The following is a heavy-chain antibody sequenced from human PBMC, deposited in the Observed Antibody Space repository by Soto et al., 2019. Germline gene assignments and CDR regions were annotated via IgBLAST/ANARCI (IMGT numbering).Heavy chain of an antibody. D-gene: IGHD3-10*01. CDR2: IGTAGDT. CDR3: ARERIAYYYGSGSVYYYGMDV. Sequence: PWWSLRLSCSASVFTFSSYDMHWCRQATGKGLEWVSAIGTAGDTYYPGSVKGRFTISRENAKNSLYLQMNSLRAGDTAVYYCARERIAYYYGSGSVYYYGMDVWGQGTTVTVSS. V-gene: IGHV3-13*01. J-gene: IGHJ6*02. CDR1: VFTFSSYD.